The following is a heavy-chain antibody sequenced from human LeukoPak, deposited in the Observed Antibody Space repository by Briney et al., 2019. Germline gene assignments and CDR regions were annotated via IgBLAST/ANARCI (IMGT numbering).Heavy chain of an antibody. CDR2: IYYSGST. D-gene: IGHD1-26*01. CDR1: GGSISSYY. CDR3: ARAFIVGAPDY. J-gene: IGHJ4*02. V-gene: IGHV4-59*01. Sequence: SETLSLTCTVSGGSISSYYWSWIRQPPGKGLEWIGYIYYSGSTNYNPSHKSRVTISVDTSKNQFSLKLSSVTAADTAVYYCARAFIVGAPDYWGQGTLVTVSS.